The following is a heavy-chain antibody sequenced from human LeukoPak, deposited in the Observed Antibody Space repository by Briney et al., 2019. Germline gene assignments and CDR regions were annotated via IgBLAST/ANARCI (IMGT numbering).Heavy chain of an antibody. CDR3: AKDRGVWFGEACFDY. J-gene: IGHJ4*02. V-gene: IGHV3-23*01. CDR1: GFTFNNYA. Sequence: PGGSLRLSCVASGFTFNNYAMTWVRQAPGKGLEWVSAISGSGYSTYYADSVKGRFTISRDNSKNTLYLQMNSLRAEDTAVYYCAKDRGVWFGEACFDYWGQGTLVTVSS. D-gene: IGHD3-10*01. CDR2: ISGSGYST.